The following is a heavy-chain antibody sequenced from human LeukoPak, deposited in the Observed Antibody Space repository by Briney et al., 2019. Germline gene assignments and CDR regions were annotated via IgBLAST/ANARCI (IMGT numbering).Heavy chain of an antibody. V-gene: IGHV4-39*07. D-gene: IGHD3-3*01. CDR1: GGSISSTSYY. CDR3: ARLTILDRHNYYYGMDV. CDR2: LYYSGST. J-gene: IGHJ6*02. Sequence: SETLSLTCTVSGGSISSTSYYWGWIRQPPGKGLEWIGSLYYSGSTYYNPSLKSRVTISVDTSKNQFSLKLSSVTAADTAVYYCARLTILDRHNYYYGMDVWGQGTTVTVSS.